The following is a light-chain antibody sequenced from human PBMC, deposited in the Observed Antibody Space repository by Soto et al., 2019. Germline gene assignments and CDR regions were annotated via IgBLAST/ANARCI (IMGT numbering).Light chain of an antibody. V-gene: IGKV3-20*01. CDR3: KQYGSSTRYT. CDR1: QSVSSSS. CDR2: GAY. J-gene: IGKJ2*01. Sequence: EIVLTQSPGTLSLSPGERATLSCRSSQSVSSSSLAWDQQKPGQAPRLPIYGAYSRATGLPDRFSGSGSVTDFTLTISRLEHEDFAVYYCKQYGSSTRYTFGQGTKLEIK.